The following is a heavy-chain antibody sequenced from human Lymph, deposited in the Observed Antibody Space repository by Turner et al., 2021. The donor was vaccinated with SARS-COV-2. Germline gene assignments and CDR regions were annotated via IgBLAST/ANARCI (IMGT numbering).Heavy chain of an antibody. CDR3: ARSRDLQSMVRGVDPFDY. Sequence: QVQLVQSWTEVKKPGASVKVSCKASGYTFTGYYMHWVRQAPGQGLECMGWINPNSGGTNYAQKFQGRVTMTRDTSISTAYMELSRLRSDDTAVYYCARSRDLQSMVRGVDPFDYWGQGTLVTVSS. J-gene: IGHJ4*02. CDR1: GYTFTGYY. D-gene: IGHD3-10*01. V-gene: IGHV1-2*02. CDR2: INPNSGGT.